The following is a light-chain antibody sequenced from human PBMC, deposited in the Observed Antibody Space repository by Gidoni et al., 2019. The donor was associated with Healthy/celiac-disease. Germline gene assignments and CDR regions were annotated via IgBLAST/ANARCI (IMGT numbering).Light chain of an antibody. CDR3: MQALQTSWT. Sequence: DIVMTQSPLYLTVTPGDRASISCRCRQSLLHSNGYNYLDLYLQKPGQSLQLLIYLGANRASVVPYRCSGSGLGTDFTLKISRVEAEDVGVYYCMQALQTSWTFGQGTKVEIK. CDR2: LGA. J-gene: IGKJ1*01. V-gene: IGKV2-28*01. CDR1: QSLLHSNGYNY.